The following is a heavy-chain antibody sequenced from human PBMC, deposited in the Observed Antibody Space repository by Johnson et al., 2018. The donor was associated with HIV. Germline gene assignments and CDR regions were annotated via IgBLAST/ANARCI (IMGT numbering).Heavy chain of an antibody. CDR1: GFTFSSYA. Sequence: VQLVESGGGLVQPGGSLRLSCAASGFTFSSYAMSWVRQAPGKGLEWVSAISGSGGTTYYADSVKGRFTISRDNSKNTLYLQMGSLGAEDMAVYYCARDHFDSGSYYGASGAFDIWGQGTMVTVSS. J-gene: IGHJ3*02. V-gene: IGHV3-23*04. D-gene: IGHD1-26*01. CDR2: ISGSGGTT. CDR3: ARDHFDSGSYYGASGAFDI.